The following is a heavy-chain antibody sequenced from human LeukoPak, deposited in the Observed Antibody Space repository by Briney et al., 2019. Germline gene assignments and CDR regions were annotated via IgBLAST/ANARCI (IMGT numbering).Heavy chain of an antibody. CDR2: IYDSGST. Sequence: TSETLTLTCTVSGGSIRSSYYYWGWIRQPPGKGLEWIGSIYDSGSTYYNPSLKSRVTISVDTSKNQFSLKLNSVTAADTAVYYCARRYGPWGQGTLVTVSS. CDR1: GGSIRSSYYY. CDR3: ARRYGP. V-gene: IGHV4-39*01. D-gene: IGHD3-16*01. J-gene: IGHJ5*02.